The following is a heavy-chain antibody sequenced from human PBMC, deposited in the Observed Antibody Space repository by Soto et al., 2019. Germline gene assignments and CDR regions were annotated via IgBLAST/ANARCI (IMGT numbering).Heavy chain of an antibody. CDR1: GYTFTSYG. J-gene: IGHJ4*02. CDR2: ISAYNGNT. Sequence: ASVKVSCKASGYTFTSYGISWVRQAPGQGLEWMGWISAYNGNTNYAQKLQGRVTMTTDTSTSTAYMELRSLRSDDTAVYYCARVGLVAVAGTEYQSPIDYWGQGTLVTVSS. CDR3: ARVGLVAVAGTEYQSPIDY. V-gene: IGHV1-18*04. D-gene: IGHD6-19*01.